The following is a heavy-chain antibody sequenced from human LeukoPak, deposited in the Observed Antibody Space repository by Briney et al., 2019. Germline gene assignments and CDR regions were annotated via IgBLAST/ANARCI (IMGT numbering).Heavy chain of an antibody. CDR2: TYYRSQWYN. V-gene: IGHV6-1*01. CDR3: TRGQPYGYNYGLFDS. CDR1: GDSVSSNSAA. D-gene: IGHD5-24*01. J-gene: IGHJ4*02. Sequence: SQTLSLTCAISGDSVSSNSAAWNWIRQSPSRGLEWLGRTYYRSQWYNDYAVSVQSRIIINPDTSKNQFFLQLNSVTPEDTAVYYCTRGQPYGYNYGLFDSWGQGTLVTVSS.